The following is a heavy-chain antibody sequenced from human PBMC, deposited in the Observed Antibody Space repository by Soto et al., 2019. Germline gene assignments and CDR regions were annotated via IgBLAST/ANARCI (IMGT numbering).Heavy chain of an antibody. CDR3: ARQRSDYIRGSYRYCAFDI. D-gene: IGHD3-16*02. CDR1: GGSISSSSYY. V-gene: IGHV4-39*01. Sequence: SETLSLTCTVSGGSISSSSYYWGWIRQPPGKGLEWIGSIYYSGSTYYNPSLKSRVTISVDTSKNQFSLKLSSVTAADTAVYYCARQRSDYIRGSYRYCAFDIWGEGTMVTVSS. CDR2: IYYSGST. J-gene: IGHJ3*02.